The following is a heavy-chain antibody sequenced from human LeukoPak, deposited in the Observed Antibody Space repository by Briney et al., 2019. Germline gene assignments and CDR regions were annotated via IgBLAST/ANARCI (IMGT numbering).Heavy chain of an antibody. CDR1: GCTFSSYS. CDR3: ANQHDYGDYGSDY. D-gene: IGHD4-17*01. CDR2: ISSSSSYI. J-gene: IGHJ4*02. V-gene: IGHV3-21*01. Sequence: GGSLRLSCAASGCTFSSYSMNWVRQAPGKGLEWVSSISSSSSYIYYADSVKGRFTISRDNAKNSLYLQMNSLRAEDTAVYYCANQHDYGDYGSDYWGQGTLVTVSS.